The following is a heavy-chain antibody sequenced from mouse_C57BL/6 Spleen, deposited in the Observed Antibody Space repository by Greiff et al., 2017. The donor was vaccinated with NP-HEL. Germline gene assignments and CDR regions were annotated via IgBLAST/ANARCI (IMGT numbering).Heavy chain of an antibody. V-gene: IGHV5-16*01. CDR2: INYDGSST. CDR1: GFTFSDYY. Sequence: EVKLMESEGGLVQPGRSMKLSCTASGFTFSDYYMAWVRQVPEKGLEWVANINYDGSSTYYLDSLKSRFIISRDNAKNILYLQMSSLKSEDTATYYCARVGYGSSYNYAMDYWGQGTSVTVSS. CDR3: ARVGYGSSYNYAMDY. J-gene: IGHJ4*01. D-gene: IGHD1-1*01.